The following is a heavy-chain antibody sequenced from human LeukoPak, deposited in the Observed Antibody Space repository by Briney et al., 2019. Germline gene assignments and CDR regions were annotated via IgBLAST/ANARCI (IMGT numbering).Heavy chain of an antibody. CDR1: GYTFTGYY. J-gene: IGHJ4*02. D-gene: IGHD2-2*01. V-gene: IGHV1-2*02. CDR3: ARANPLYCSSTTCLFDY. CDR2: INPNSGGT. Sequence: ASVKVSCKASGYTFTGYYMHWVRQAPGQGFEWMGWINPNSGGTNYAQKFQGRVTMTRDTSISIAHMELSRLRSDDTAVYYCARANPLYCSSTTCLFDYWGQGTLVTVSS.